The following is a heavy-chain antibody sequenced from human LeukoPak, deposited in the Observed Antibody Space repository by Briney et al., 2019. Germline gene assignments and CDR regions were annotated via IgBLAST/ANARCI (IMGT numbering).Heavy chain of an antibody. Sequence: GGSLRLSCAASGFTFSSYGMHWVRQAPGKGLEWVAFIRYDGSNKYYADSVKGRFTISRDNFKNTLYLQMNSLRAEDTAVYYCAKGISMVRGVIDYWGQGTLVTVSS. CDR3: AKGISMVRGVIDY. J-gene: IGHJ4*02. V-gene: IGHV3-30*02. CDR2: IRYDGSNK. D-gene: IGHD3-10*01. CDR1: GFTFSSYG.